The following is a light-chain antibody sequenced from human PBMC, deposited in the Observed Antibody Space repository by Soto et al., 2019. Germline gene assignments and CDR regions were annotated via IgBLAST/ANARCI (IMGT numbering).Light chain of an antibody. CDR3: SSYEGSNNVV. V-gene: IGLV2-8*01. CDR2: EVS. CDR1: SSDVGGYNY. J-gene: IGLJ2*01. Sequence: QSALTQPPSASGSPGQSVTISCTGTSSDVGGYNYVSWYQQHPGKAPKLMIYEVSKRPSGVPDRFSGSKSGNTASLTVSGLQDEDEEAYYCSSYEGSNNVVFGGGTKVTVL.